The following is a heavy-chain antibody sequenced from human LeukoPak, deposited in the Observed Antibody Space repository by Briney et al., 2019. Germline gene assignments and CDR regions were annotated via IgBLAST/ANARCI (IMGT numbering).Heavy chain of an antibody. V-gene: IGHV3-7*01. CDR3: VSTTRSSPFDN. Sequence: PGGSLRLSCAASGFTFSSYSMNWVRQAPGKGLEWLANIKQDGSDKQYVDSVKGRFAISRDNAKTSVYLQMNSLRAEDTAVYYCVSTTRSSPFDNWGQGTLVTVSS. D-gene: IGHD1-1*01. J-gene: IGHJ4*02. CDR2: IKQDGSDK. CDR1: GFTFSSYS.